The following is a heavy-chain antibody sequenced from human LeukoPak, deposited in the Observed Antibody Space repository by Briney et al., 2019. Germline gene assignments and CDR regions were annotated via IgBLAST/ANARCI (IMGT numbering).Heavy chain of an antibody. J-gene: IGHJ4*02. D-gene: IGHD2-15*01. CDR3: VKDVSLGFCSGGSCSAHFDY. V-gene: IGHV3-9*03. Sequence: GRSLRLSCAASGFTLDDYAMDWVRDGTGKGEEWVAGMSWNSGRRVYVDSGRGRFTMYRDKAKKYLYKQMDSVRPEDMALYYCVKDVSLGFCSGGSCSAHFDYWGQGTLVTVSS. CDR2: MSWNSGRR. CDR1: GFTLDDYA.